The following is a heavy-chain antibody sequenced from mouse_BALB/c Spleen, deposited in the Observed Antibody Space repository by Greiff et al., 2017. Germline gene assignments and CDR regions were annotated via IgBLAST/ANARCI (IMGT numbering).Heavy chain of an antibody. CDR2: INPSSGYT. CDR3: ARWKLRDYAMDY. V-gene: IGHV1-4*02. D-gene: IGHD2-1*01. CDR1: GYTFTSYT. J-gene: IGHJ4*01. Sequence: VQLQQSAAELARPGASVKMSCKASGYTFTSYTMHWVKQRPGQGLEWIGYINPSSGYTEYNQKFKDKTTLTADKSSSTAYMQLSSLTSEDSAVYYCARWKLRDYAMDYWGQGTSVTVSS.